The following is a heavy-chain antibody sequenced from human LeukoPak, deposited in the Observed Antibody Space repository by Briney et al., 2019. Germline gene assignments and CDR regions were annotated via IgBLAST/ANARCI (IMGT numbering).Heavy chain of an antibody. CDR2: ISGSGGTT. V-gene: IGHV3-23*01. CDR1: GSTFSSYA. CDR3: AKSPIPGIAVTGRYFDY. Sequence: GGSLRLSCAASGSTFSSYAMSWVRQAPGKGLEWVSGISGSGGTTYYADSVKGPFTISRDNSKNTLYLQMNSLRAEDTAVYYCAKSPIPGIAVTGRYFDYWGQGTLVTVSS. D-gene: IGHD6-19*01. J-gene: IGHJ4*02.